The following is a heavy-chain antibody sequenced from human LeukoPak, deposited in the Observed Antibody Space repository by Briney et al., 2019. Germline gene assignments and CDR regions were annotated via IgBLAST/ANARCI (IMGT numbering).Heavy chain of an antibody. J-gene: IGHJ4*02. CDR3: ARGTEVVVGATGFDY. V-gene: IGHV3-33*01. Sequence: GGSLRLSCAASGFTFSSYGMHWVRQAPGKGLEWVAVIWYDGSNKYYADSVKGRFTISRDNSKNTLYLQMNSLRAEDTAVYYCARGTEVVVGATGFDYWGQGTLVTVSS. D-gene: IGHD1-26*01. CDR1: GFTFSSYG. CDR2: IWYDGSNK.